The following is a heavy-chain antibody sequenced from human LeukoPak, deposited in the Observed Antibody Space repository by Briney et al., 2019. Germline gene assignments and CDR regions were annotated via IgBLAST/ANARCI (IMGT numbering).Heavy chain of an antibody. V-gene: IGHV4-34*12. Sequence: SETLSLTCAVYGGSFSGYYWSRVRQPPGKGLEWIGQIFYSGSTNYNPSLKSRVTLSLDTSKNHFSLKLSSVTAADTAVYYCARHLSGSYSFDYWGQGTLVTVSS. CDR1: GGSFSGYY. CDR3: ARHLSGSYSFDY. CDR2: IFYSGST. D-gene: IGHD1-26*01. J-gene: IGHJ4*02.